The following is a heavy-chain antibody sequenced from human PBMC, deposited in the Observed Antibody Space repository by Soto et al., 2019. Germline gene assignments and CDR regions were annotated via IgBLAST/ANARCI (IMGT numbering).Heavy chain of an antibody. J-gene: IGHJ4*02. CDR1: GFTFSTYG. CDR2: IWNDGSNK. V-gene: IGHV3-33*01. Sequence: QVQLVESGGGVVQPGRSLRLSCAASGFTFSTYGMHWVRQAPGKGLEWVAVIWNDGSNKYYGDSVKGRFTISRDNSKNTLYLQMNSLRGEDTAVYYCARGSRRDGSSYQGDWGQGTLVTVSS. CDR3: ARGSRRDGSSYQGD. D-gene: IGHD2-2*01.